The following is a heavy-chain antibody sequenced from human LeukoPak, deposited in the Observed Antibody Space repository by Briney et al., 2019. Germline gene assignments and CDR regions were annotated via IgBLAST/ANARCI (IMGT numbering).Heavy chain of an antibody. CDR1: GFTFSSYW. D-gene: IGHD4-17*01. Sequence: GGSLRLSCAASGFTFSSYWMHWVRQAPGKGLEWVSYISSSSSTIYYADSVKGRFTISRDNAKNSLYLQMNSLRAEDTAVYYCARDIGWATVTNFDYWGQGTLVTVSS. V-gene: IGHV3-48*04. CDR2: ISSSSSTI. CDR3: ARDIGWATVTNFDY. J-gene: IGHJ4*02.